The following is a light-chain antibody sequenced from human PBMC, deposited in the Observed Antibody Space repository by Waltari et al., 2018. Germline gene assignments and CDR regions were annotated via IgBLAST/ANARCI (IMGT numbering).Light chain of an antibody. V-gene: IGLV2-23*02. CDR3: CSYAGRGTYV. Sequence: QSALTHPASVSGTPGQSIPIPCSGTTSDVGCYDLVSWYQQHPGEAPKLLICEVFKRPPDTSSRFSGAKSGSTASLTISGLQPEDEADYYCCSYAGRGTYVFGSGTKVTVL. J-gene: IGLJ1*01. CDR1: TSDVGCYDL. CDR2: EVF.